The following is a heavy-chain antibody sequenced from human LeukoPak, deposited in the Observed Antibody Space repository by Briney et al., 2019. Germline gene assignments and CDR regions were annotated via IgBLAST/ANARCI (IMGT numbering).Heavy chain of an antibody. CDR3: ARRDDHSAYDC. V-gene: IGHV3-64D*09. J-gene: IGHJ4*02. CDR1: GFTFSYYI. Sequence: PGGSLRLSCSASGFTFSYYIMHWVRQAPGKGLETVSAITGNGDITYYGDSVKGRFTISRDNSKNTLYLQMSSLRTEDTAMYYCARRDDHSAYDCWGQGTLVTVSS. D-gene: IGHD5-24*01. CDR2: ITGNGDIT.